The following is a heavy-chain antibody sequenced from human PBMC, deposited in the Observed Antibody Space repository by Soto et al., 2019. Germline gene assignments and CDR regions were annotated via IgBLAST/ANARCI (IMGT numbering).Heavy chain of an antibody. V-gene: IGHV3-48*02. J-gene: IGHJ5*02. CDR2: ISSSSSTI. CDR3: ARDAPPLAYYYYPNWFDP. D-gene: IGHD3-10*01. CDR1: GVTVNSSS. Sequence: GGSLRLACAASGVTVNSSSMDGVRQAPGKGLEWVSYISSSSSTIYYADSVKDRFTISRDNAKNSLYLQMNSLRDEDTAVYYCARDAPPLAYYYYPNWFDPWGQGTLVTVSS.